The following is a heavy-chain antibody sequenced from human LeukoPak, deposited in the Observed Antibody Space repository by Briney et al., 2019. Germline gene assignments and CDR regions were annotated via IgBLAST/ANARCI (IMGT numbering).Heavy chain of an antibody. D-gene: IGHD6-19*01. CDR1: GGSISSYY. V-gene: IGHV4-59*01. CDR2: IYYSGST. J-gene: IGHJ4*02. Sequence: SETLSLTCTVSGGSISSYYWSWIRQPPGKGLEWIGYIYYSGSTNYSPSLKSRVTISVDTSKNQFSLKLSSVTAADTAVYYCARAGRSSGWYGRDYFDYWGQGTLVTVSS. CDR3: ARAGRSSGWYGRDYFDY.